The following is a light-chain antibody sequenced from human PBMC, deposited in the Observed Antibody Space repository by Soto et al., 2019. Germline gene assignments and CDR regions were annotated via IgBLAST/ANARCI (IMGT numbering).Light chain of an antibody. CDR2: GAS. J-gene: IGKJ1*01. CDR3: QQYNKWPGT. V-gene: IGKV3-15*01. CDR1: QSVSSN. Sequence: EIVRTQSPATLSVSPGERATLSCRASQSVSSNLAWYQQKPGQAPRLLIYGASTRATGIPARFSGSGSGTEFTLTISSLQSEDFAVYYCQQYNKWPGTFGQGTKVDIK.